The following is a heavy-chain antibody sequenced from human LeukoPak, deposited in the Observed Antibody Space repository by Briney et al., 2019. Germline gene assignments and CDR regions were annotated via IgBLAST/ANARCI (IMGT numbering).Heavy chain of an antibody. CDR1: GGTFSSYA. Sequence: SVKVSCKASGGTFSSYAISWVRQAPGQGLEWMGGIIPIFGTANYAQKFQGRVTITTDESTSTAYMELSSLRSEDTAVYYCARSPPHSYQLLWWWFDPWGQGTLVTVSS. D-gene: IGHD2-2*01. CDR3: ARSPPHSYQLLWWWFDP. V-gene: IGHV1-69*05. J-gene: IGHJ5*02. CDR2: IIPIFGTA.